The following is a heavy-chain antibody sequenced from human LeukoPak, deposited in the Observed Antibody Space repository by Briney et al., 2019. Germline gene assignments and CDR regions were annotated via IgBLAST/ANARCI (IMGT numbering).Heavy chain of an antibody. Sequence: GGSLRLSCAASRFTFSNYAMHWVRQAPDKGLEWVALISYDGNNKYYADSVKGRFTISRDNSKNTLYLQLNSLRTEDTALYYCAKRSNSGYDLGRLYYFDYWGQGALVTVSS. V-gene: IGHV3-30*18. CDR1: RFTFSNYA. CDR3: AKRSNSGYDLGRLYYFDY. J-gene: IGHJ4*02. D-gene: IGHD5-12*01. CDR2: ISYDGNNK.